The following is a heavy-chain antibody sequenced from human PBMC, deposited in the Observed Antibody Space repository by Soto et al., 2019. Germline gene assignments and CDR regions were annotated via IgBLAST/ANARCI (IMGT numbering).Heavy chain of an antibody. CDR1: GFRFSDYS. D-gene: IGHD1-1*01. V-gene: IGHV3-23*01. Sequence: GGSLRLSCAASGFRFSDYSMNWVRQAPGKGLEWVAGVSPHAANTYYADSVRGRFIISRDDSRKTVSLDMNSLRGEDSAVYYCATEGAKTTWNFDYWGQGTVVTVSS. CDR3: ATEGAKTTWNFDY. CDR2: VSPHAANT. J-gene: IGHJ4*02.